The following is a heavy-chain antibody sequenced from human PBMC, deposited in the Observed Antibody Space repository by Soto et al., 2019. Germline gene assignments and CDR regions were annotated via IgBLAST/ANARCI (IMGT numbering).Heavy chain of an antibody. D-gene: IGHD3-3*01. J-gene: IGHJ4*02. CDR1: GYNFTGYW. Sequence: SLKISCKGSGYNFTGYWIAWVRQMPGKGLELMGIIYPSDSDTRYRPSFQCQVTISANKSICSAYLQWSSLRASDTAMYFCARGGVSTRTFDYWVQGTQVTVSS. CDR2: IYPSDSDT. V-gene: IGHV5-51*01. CDR3: ARGGVSTRTFDY.